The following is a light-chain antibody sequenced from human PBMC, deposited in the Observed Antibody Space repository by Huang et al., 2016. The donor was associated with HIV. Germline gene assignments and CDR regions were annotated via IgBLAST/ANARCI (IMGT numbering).Light chain of an antibody. CDR2: LGS. CDR3: MQGLQTPPT. Sequence: DIVMTQSPLSLPVAPGQPASISCKSSQNLLHTSGQNRLDWYLQKPGRSPHLLIDLGSNRSSGVPDRFTGSGSGSDFTLEISRVEADDVGIYYCMQGLQTPPTFGQGTKLEI. CDR1: QNLLHTSGQNR. V-gene: IGKV2-28*01. J-gene: IGKJ2*01.